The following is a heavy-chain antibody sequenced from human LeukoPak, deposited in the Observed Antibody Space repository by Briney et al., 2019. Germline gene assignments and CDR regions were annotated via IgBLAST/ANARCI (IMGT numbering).Heavy chain of an antibody. Sequence: GGSLRLSCAASGFNFSTYWMTWVRQVPGKGLEWVANIKEDGSEIYYVDAVKGRFTISRDNDKNSVSLQMNSLRVEDTGIYYCARGEIDAVHFDYWGQGTLVSVSS. D-gene: IGHD2/OR15-2a*01. CDR2: IKEDGSEI. J-gene: IGHJ4*02. CDR3: ARGEIDAVHFDY. CDR1: GFNFSTYW. V-gene: IGHV3-7*01.